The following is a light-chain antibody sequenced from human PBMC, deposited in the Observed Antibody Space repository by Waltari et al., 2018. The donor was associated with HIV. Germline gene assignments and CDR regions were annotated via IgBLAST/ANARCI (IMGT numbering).Light chain of an antibody. J-gene: IGKJ2*01. CDR2: AAS. CDR1: QGISNY. Sequence: DIHLTQSPSFLSASGGDRVTITWRASQGISNYLAWYQQKPGRAPKLLIYAASTLRSGVPSRFSGGGAGTEFTLTISSLQPEDFASYYCQQLNNIPYTFGQGTRLEIK. V-gene: IGKV1-9*01. CDR3: QQLNNIPYT.